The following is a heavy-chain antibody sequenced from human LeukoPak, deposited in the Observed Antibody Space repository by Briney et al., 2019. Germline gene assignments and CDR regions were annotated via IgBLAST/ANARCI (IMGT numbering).Heavy chain of an antibody. CDR3: ARDRVGATSPRYFDL. D-gene: IGHD1-26*01. CDR2: IYYSGST. CDR1: GGSISSGDYY. V-gene: IGHV4-30-4*08. J-gene: IGHJ2*01. Sequence: SQTLSLTCTVSGGSISSGDYYWSWIRQPPGKGLEWIGYIYYSGSTYNNPSLKSRVTISVDTSKNQFSLKLSSVTAADTAVYYCARDRVGATSPRYFDLWGRGTLVTVSS.